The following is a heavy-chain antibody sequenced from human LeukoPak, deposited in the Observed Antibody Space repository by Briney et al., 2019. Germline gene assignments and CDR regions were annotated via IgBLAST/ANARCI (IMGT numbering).Heavy chain of an antibody. CDR2: ISGSGGST. D-gene: IGHD2-2*01. CDR3: AKDIVVVPAAIGAFDI. J-gene: IGHJ3*02. CDR1: GFTFSSYA. V-gene: IGHV3-23*01. Sequence: GGSLRLSCAASGFTFSSYAMSWVRQAPGKGMEWVSGISGSGGSTSYADSVKGRFTISRDNSKNTLYLQMNSLRAEDTAVYYCAKDIVVVPAAIGAFDIWGQGTMVTVSS.